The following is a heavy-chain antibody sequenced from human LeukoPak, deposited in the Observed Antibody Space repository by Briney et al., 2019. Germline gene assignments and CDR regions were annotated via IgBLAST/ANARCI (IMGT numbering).Heavy chain of an antibody. Sequence: SVKVSCKASGGTFSSYAISWVRQAPGQGLEWMVGIILIFGTANYAQKFQGRVTITTDESTSTAYMELSSLRSEDTAVYYCARDTRSGSYTTSLRAFDIWGQGTMVTVSS. CDR2: IILIFGTA. D-gene: IGHD1-26*01. J-gene: IGHJ3*02. CDR1: GGTFSSYA. V-gene: IGHV1-69*05. CDR3: ARDTRSGSYTTSLRAFDI.